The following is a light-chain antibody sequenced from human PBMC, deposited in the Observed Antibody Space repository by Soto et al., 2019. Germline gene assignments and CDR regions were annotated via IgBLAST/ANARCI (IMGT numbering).Light chain of an antibody. CDR3: QQYSTYSPVT. J-gene: IGKJ5*01. CDR1: QSVSSW. V-gene: IGKV1-5*03. CDR2: KAS. Sequence: DIPMTQSPSTLSASVGDRVTITCRASQSVSSWLAWYQQKPGKAPKLLIYKASNLKTGVPSRFSGSGSGTEFTLSISSLQPDDFATYYCQQYSTYSPVTFGQGTRLEIK.